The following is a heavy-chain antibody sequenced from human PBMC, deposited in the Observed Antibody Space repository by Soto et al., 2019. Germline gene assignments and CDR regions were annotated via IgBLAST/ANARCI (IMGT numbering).Heavy chain of an antibody. Sequence: EVQLLESGGGLVQPGGSLRLSCAASGFTFDTYGMAWVRQAPGKGLEWVSSISSTGDITSYANSVKGRFIISRDNSKNTLYVQMNRLRAADRATYYCAKDYPSSGSHYFDHWGQGTLVTVSS. CDR2: ISSTGDIT. J-gene: IGHJ4*02. CDR3: AKDYPSSGSHYFDH. CDR1: GFTFDTYG. V-gene: IGHV3-23*01. D-gene: IGHD3-10*01.